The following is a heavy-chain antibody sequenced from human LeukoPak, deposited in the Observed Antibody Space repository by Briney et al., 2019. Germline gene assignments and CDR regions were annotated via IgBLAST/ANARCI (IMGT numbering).Heavy chain of an antibody. J-gene: IGHJ5*02. CDR1: GGSFSGYY. Sequence: PSETLSLTCAVYGGSFSGYYWSWIRQSPGHGRKWIGEINHSGSTNYNPSRKSRVTISVDTSKNQFSLKLSSVTAADTAVYYCARAVRITMVRGVLGWFDPWGQGTLVTVSS. CDR2: INHSGST. CDR3: ARAVRITMVRGVLGWFDP. V-gene: IGHV4-34*01. D-gene: IGHD3-10*01.